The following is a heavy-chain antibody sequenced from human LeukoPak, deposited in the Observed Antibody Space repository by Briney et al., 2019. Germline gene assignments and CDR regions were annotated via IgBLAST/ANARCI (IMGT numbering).Heavy chain of an antibody. D-gene: IGHD3-3*01. V-gene: IGHV1-18*01. Sequence: ASVKVSCKASGYTFTSYGISWVRQAPGQGLEWMGWISAYSGNTNYAQKLQGRVTMTTDTSTSTAYMELRSLRSDDTAVYYCARVRQSITIFGVVAYYFDYWGQGTLVTVSS. CDR1: GYTFTSYG. J-gene: IGHJ4*02. CDR3: ARVRQSITIFGVVAYYFDY. CDR2: ISAYSGNT.